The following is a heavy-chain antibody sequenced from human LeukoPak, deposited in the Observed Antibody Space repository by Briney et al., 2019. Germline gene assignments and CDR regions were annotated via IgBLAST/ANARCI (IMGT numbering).Heavy chain of an antibody. CDR1: GFTFSSYW. CDR2: IKQDGSEK. D-gene: IGHD6-13*01. J-gene: IGHJ6*03. CDR3: ARVGRSSWYLVYYYYYMDV. V-gene: IGHV3-7*01. Sequence: PGGSLRLSCAASGFTFSSYWMSWVCQAPGKGLEWVANIKQDGSEKYYVDSVKGRFTISRDNAKNSLYLQMNSLRAEDTAVYYCARVGRSSWYLVYYYYYMDVWGKGTTVTISS.